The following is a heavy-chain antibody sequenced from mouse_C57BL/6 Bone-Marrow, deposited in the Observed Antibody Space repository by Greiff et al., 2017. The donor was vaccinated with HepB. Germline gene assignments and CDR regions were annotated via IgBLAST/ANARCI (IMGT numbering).Heavy chain of an antibody. Sequence: VQLQQPGAELVKPGASVKLSCKASGYTFTSYWMHWVKQRPGRGLEWIARIDPNSGGTKYNEKFKSKATLTVDKPSSTAYMQLSSLTSEDSAVYYCARSTDSSGPHYYAMDYWGQGTSVTVSS. V-gene: IGHV1-72*01. CDR2: IDPNSGGT. J-gene: IGHJ4*01. CDR1: GYTFTSYW. CDR3: ARSTDSSGPHYYAMDY. D-gene: IGHD3-2*02.